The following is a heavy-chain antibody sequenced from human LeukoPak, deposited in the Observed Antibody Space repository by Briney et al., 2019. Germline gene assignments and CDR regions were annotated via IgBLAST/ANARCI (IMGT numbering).Heavy chain of an antibody. CDR3: AREDCTSGACTNFDY. Sequence: ETLSLTCAVYGGSFSGYYWSWIRQPPGKGLEWIGEINPAGSTNYNPSLESRLTMSVDTSKNQFTLKLSSVTAADTAVYYCAREDCTSGACTNFDYWGQGTQVTVSS. CDR1: GGSFSGYY. V-gene: IGHV4-34*01. J-gene: IGHJ4*02. D-gene: IGHD2-8*01. CDR2: INPAGST.